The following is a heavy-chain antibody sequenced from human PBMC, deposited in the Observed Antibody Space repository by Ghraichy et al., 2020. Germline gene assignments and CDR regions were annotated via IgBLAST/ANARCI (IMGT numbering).Heavy chain of an antibody. D-gene: IGHD6-13*01. J-gene: IGHJ1*01. CDR2: NYYSRST. Sequence: SETLSLTCTVSGGSISSSSYYWGWIRQPPGKGLEWIGSNYYSRSTYYNPSLKSRVTISVDTSKNQFSLKLSSVTAADTAVYYCARGAAGKDWGQGTLVTVSS. V-gene: IGHV4-39*01. CDR1: GGSISSSSYY. CDR3: ARGAAGKD.